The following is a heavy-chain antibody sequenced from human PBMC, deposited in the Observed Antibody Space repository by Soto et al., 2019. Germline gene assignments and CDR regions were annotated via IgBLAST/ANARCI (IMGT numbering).Heavy chain of an antibody. Sequence: SGTLSLTCTVSGGSISSGGYYWSWIRQHPGKGLEWIGYIYYSGSTYYNPSLKSRVTISVDTSKNQFSLKLSSVTAADTAVYYCARYHYYDSSGYYSDYWGQGTLVTVSS. CDR2: IYYSGST. J-gene: IGHJ4*02. D-gene: IGHD3-22*01. CDR1: GGSISSGGYY. V-gene: IGHV4-31*03. CDR3: ARYHYYDSSGYYSDY.